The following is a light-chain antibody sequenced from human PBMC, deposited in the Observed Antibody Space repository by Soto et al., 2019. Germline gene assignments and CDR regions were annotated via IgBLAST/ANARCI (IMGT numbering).Light chain of an antibody. CDR3: QQFKSGTWT. V-gene: IGKV1-5*01. CDR1: QTISTW. Sequence: DIQMTESPPTLSASVGDRVTITCRASQTISTWMAWHQQKPGKAPKLLVYDASTLQSGVASRFSGSGSGTEFILTINGLQPDDFATYFCQQFKSGTWTFGQGTKVDI. CDR2: DAS. J-gene: IGKJ1*01.